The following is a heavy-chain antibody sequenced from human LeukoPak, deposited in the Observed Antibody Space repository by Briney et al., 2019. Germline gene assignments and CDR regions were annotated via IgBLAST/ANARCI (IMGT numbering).Heavy chain of an antibody. D-gene: IGHD3-22*01. CDR1: GFTFSTYE. CDR3: ARGSDYYYGSSSVDF. Sequence: PGGSLRLSCAASGFTFSTYEMNWVRQAPGKGLEWVSYISSTGSNIYYADSVKGRFTISRDNAQNSLYLQMNSLRADDTAVYYCARGSDYYYGSSSVDFWGQGTLVTVSS. V-gene: IGHV3-48*03. CDR2: ISSTGSNI. J-gene: IGHJ4*02.